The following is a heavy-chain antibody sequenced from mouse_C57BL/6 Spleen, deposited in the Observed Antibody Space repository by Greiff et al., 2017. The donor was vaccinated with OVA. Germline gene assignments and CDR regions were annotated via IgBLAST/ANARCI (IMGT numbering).Heavy chain of an antibody. V-gene: IGHV1-26*01. CDR1: GYTFTDYY. J-gene: IGHJ3*01. CDR3: ARRGFAY. CDR2: INPNNGGT. Sequence: EVQLQQSGPELVKPGASVKISCKASGYTFTDYYMNWVKQSHGKSLEWIGDINPNNGGTSYNQKFKGKATLTVAKSSSTAYMELRSLTSEDSAVYYCARRGFAYWGQGTLVTVSA.